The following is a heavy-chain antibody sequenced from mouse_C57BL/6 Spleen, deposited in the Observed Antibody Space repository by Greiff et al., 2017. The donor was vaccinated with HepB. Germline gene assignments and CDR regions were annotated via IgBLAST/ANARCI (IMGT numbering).Heavy chain of an antibody. CDR3: AGDYYGSSYWGYFDV. D-gene: IGHD1-1*01. J-gene: IGHJ1*03. CDR2: ISDGGSYT. Sequence: EVQVVESGGGLVKPGGSLKLSCAASGFTFSSYAMSWVRQTPEKRLEWVATISDGGSYTYYPDNVKGRFTISRDNAKNNLYLQMSHLKSEDTAMYYCAGDYYGSSYWGYFDVWGTGTTVTVSS. CDR1: GFTFSSYA. V-gene: IGHV5-4*01.